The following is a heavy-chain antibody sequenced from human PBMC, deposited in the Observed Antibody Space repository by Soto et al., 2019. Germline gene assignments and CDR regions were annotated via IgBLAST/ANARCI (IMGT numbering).Heavy chain of an antibody. CDR2: MNPNSGNT. D-gene: IGHD3-3*01. Sequence: ASVKVSRKASGYTFTSYDMNCVRLATGQGLEWMGWMNPNSGNTGYAQKFQGRVTMTRNTSISTAYMELSSLRSEDTAVYYCAIGGITIFGVAPAEFEPWVQGNQVT. J-gene: IGHJ5*02. CDR3: AIGGITIFGVAPAEFEP. V-gene: IGHV1-8*01. CDR1: GYTFTSYD.